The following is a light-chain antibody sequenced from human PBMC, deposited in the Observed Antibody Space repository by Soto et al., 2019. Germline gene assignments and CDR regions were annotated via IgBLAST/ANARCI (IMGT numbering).Light chain of an antibody. V-gene: IGLV1-44*01. CDR3: AAWDDSLNGLWV. CDR1: SSNIGSNT. CDR2: SNN. Sequence: QSVLTQPLSASGTPGQRVTISCSGSSSNIGSNTVNWYQQLPGTAPKLLIYSNNQRPSGVPDRFSGSKSGTSASLAISGLQSEDEADYYCAAWDDSLNGLWVFGGGTKVTVL. J-gene: IGLJ3*02.